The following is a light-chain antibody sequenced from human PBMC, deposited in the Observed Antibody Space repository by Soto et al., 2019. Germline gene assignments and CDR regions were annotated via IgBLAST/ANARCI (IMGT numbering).Light chain of an antibody. CDR2: TAY. CDR3: QKYNDAPFS. Sequence: DVQMTQSPSSLSASVGDRVTITCWASQDIRNYLAWYQQKPGKVPKLLIYTAYNLESGVPSRFSGSRSGTDFTLTISSLQPEDVATYYCQKYNDAPFSFGGGTKV. J-gene: IGKJ4*01. CDR1: QDIRNY. V-gene: IGKV1-27*01.